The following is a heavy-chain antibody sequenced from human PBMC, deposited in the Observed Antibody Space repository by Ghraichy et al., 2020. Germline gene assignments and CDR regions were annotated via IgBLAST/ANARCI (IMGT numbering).Heavy chain of an antibody. Sequence: SQTLSLTCTVSGGSISSYYWSWIRQPPGKGLECIGYIYTSGSTNYNPSLKSRVTISVDTSKNQFSLKLSSVTAADTAVYYCARQRGGSYLYYFDYWGQGTLVTVSS. CDR1: GGSISSYY. CDR3: ARQRGGSYLYYFDY. J-gene: IGHJ4*02. CDR2: IYTSGST. D-gene: IGHD1-26*01. V-gene: IGHV4-4*09.